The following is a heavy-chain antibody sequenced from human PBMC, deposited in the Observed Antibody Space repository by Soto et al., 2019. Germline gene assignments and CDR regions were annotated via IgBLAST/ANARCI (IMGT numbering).Heavy chain of an antibody. Sequence: EVQLLESGGGLVQPGGSLRLSCAASGFTFSSDAMSWVRQAPGKGLEWVSAISDSGRSTYYAGSVKGRFTISRDNSKNTLYLQMNSLRADDTAVYYCAKRTTIFGVAVTLGFFDLWGRGTLVSVSS. CDR1: GFTFSSDA. J-gene: IGHJ2*01. CDR3: AKRTTIFGVAVTLGFFDL. CDR2: ISDSGRST. V-gene: IGHV3-23*01. D-gene: IGHD3-3*01.